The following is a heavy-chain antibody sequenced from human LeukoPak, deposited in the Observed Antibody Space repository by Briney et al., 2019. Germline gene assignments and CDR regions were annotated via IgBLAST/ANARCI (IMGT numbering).Heavy chain of an antibody. CDR2: FSATDGSA. D-gene: IGHD1-1*01. CDR1: GFTFSSYA. Sequence: GGSLRLACAASGFTFSSYAMTWVRQAPGKGLEWVSAFSATDGSAQYAESVEGRFTISRDNSKNTLYLQMNTLRAEDTAVYYCATTKQARRYFDYWGQGTLVTVSS. CDR3: ATTKQARRYFDY. J-gene: IGHJ4*02. V-gene: IGHV3-23*01.